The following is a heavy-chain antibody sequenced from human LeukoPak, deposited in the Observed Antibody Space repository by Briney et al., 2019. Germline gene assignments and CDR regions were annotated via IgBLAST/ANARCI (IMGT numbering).Heavy chain of an antibody. CDR3: ARRGDGGVYFDY. CDR1: GGSISSGDYY. J-gene: IGHJ4*02. V-gene: IGHV4-61*08. CDR2: IYYSGST. D-gene: IGHD2-8*02. Sequence: PSETLSLTCTVSGGSISSGDYYWSWIRQPPGKGLEWIGYIYYSGSTNYNPSLKSRVTISVDTSKNQFSLKLSSVTAADTAVYYCARRGDGGVYFDYWGQGTLVTVSS.